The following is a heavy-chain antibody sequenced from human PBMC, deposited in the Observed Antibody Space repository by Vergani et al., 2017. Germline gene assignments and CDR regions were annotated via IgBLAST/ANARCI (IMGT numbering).Heavy chain of an antibody. CDR3: AKDRGKKNYDSSGYHP. D-gene: IGHD3-22*01. V-gene: IGHV3-23*01. J-gene: IGHJ5*02. CDR2: ISGSGGST. CDR1: GFTFSSYA. Sequence: EVQLLESGGGLVQPGGSLRLSCAASGFTFSSYAMSWVRQAPGKGLEWVSAISGSGGSTYYADSVKGRFTISRDNSKNTLYLQMNSLRAEDTAVYYCAKDRGKKNYDSSGYHPWGQGTLVTVSS.